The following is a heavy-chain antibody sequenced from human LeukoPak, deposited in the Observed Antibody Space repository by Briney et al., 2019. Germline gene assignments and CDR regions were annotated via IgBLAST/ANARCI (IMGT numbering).Heavy chain of an antibody. V-gene: IGHV4-59*11. Sequence: SETLSLTCTVSGGSISSHYWSWIRQPPGKGLEWIGYIYYSGSTNYNPSLKSRVTISVDTSKNQFSLKLSSVTAADTAVYYCARAYYDILTGRSNWFDPWGQGTLVTVSS. D-gene: IGHD3-9*01. J-gene: IGHJ5*02. CDR1: GGSISSHY. CDR2: IYYSGST. CDR3: ARAYYDILTGRSNWFDP.